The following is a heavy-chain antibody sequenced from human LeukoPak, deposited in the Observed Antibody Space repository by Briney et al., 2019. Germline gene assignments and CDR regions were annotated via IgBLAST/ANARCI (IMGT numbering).Heavy chain of an antibody. CDR1: GYSFTGYY. J-gene: IGHJ4*02. CDR2: INPNSGGT. Sequence: ASVKVSCKASGYSFTGYYMHWVRQAPGQGLEWMGWINPNSGGTNYAQKFQGWVTMTRDTSISTAYMELSRLRSDDTAVYYCARDKRRSDYYGSGNYSRAADYWGQGTLVTVSS. CDR3: ARDKRRSDYYGSGNYSRAADY. V-gene: IGHV1-2*04. D-gene: IGHD3-10*01.